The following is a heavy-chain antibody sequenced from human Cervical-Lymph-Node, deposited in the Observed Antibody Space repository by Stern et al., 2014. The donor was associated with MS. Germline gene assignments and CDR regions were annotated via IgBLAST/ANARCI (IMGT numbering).Heavy chain of an antibody. Sequence: VQLVESGPGLVKPSETLSLTCNVSGGSISSYYWNWIRQPPGQGLEWIGYIFYIGSTNYNPSLKSRVTISVDTSKNKFSLILSSVTAADTAVYYCASAMPGDAFDIWGQGTMVTVSS. V-gene: IGHV4-59*01. CDR2: IFYIGST. J-gene: IGHJ3*02. D-gene: IGHD2-2*01. CDR1: GGSISSYY. CDR3: ASAMPGDAFDI.